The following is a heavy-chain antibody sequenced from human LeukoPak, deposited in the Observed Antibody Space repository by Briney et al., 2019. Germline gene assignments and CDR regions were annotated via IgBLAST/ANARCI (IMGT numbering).Heavy chain of an antibody. J-gene: IGHJ4*02. V-gene: IGHV3-21*01. CDR1: GFTFSIHS. Sequence: PGGSLRLSCAASGFTFSIHSMNWVRQAPGKGLEWVSSISSSSSNTYYADSVKGRFIISRDNAKNSLYLQMDSLRAEDTAVYYCAREYCSGGRCYAYLDYWGPGTLVTVSS. CDR2: ISSSSSNT. CDR3: AREYCSGGRCYAYLDY. D-gene: IGHD2-15*01.